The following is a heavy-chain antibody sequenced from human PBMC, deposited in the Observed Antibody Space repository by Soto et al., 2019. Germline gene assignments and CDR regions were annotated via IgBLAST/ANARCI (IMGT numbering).Heavy chain of an antibody. CDR3: TRHHPHHYDSSGYYVVY. J-gene: IGHJ4*02. D-gene: IGHD3-22*01. V-gene: IGHV4-39*01. Sequence: SETLSLTCTVSDGSISTSSYYWGWIRQSPGKGLEWIGTIFYTGRTYYNPSLESRVTLSVDTSKNQFSLHLTSVTAADTAVYYCTRHHPHHYDSSGYYVVYWGQGTLVT. CDR2: IFYTGRT. CDR1: DGSISTSSYY.